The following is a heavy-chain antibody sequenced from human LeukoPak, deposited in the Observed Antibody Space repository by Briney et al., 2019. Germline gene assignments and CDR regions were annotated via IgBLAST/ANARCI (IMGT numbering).Heavy chain of an antibody. CDR2: ISAYNGNT. CDR1: GYTFTSYG. V-gene: IGHV1-18*01. Sequence: EASVKVSCKASGYTFTSYGISWVRQAPGQGLEWMGWISAYNGNTNYAQKLQGRVTMTTDTSTSTAYMELRSLRSDDTAVYYCAREYRFWSGSYYYYYGMDVWGQGTTVTVSS. D-gene: IGHD3-3*01. CDR3: AREYRFWSGSYYYYYGMDV. J-gene: IGHJ6*02.